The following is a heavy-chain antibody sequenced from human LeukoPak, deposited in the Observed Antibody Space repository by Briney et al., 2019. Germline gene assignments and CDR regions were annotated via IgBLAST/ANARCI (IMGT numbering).Heavy chain of an antibody. J-gene: IGHJ6*02. CDR1: GYTFTMFY. CDR2: VNPSDGAT. Sequence: ASVKVSCKASGYTFTMFYIHWVRQAPGQGLEWMGMVNPSDGATTYAQRFQGRVTMTRDMSTTTVYMDLRSLRSEDTAVYFCARGRLQLWSFPLPYNHYAIDVWGQGTTVTVSS. D-gene: IGHD5-18*01. V-gene: IGHV1-46*01. CDR3: ARGRLQLWSFPLPYNHYAIDV.